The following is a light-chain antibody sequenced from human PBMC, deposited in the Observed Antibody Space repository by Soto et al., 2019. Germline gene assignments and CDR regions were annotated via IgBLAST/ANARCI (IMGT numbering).Light chain of an antibody. CDR3: QQYDSSPRT. Sequence: EIVLTQSPGTLSLSPGERATLSCRASQSVNSNYLAWYQQKPGQGPRLLMYGASSRATGIPDRFSGSGSGTDFTLTISRLEPEDSAVYYWQQYDSSPRTFGQGTKVEIK. J-gene: IGKJ1*01. CDR1: QSVNSNY. CDR2: GAS. V-gene: IGKV3-20*01.